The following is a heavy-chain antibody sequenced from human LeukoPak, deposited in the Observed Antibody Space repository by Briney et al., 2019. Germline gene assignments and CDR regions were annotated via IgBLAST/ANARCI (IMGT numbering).Heavy chain of an antibody. V-gene: IGHV3-30-3*01. CDR2: ISYDGSNK. D-gene: IGHD6-13*01. CDR1: GFTFSSYA. Sequence: GGSLRLSCAASGFTFSSYAMHWVRQAPGKGLEWVAVISYDGSNKYYADSVKGRFTISRDNSKNTLYLQMNSLRAEDTAVNYCASPTYSSSFYYYYGMDVWGQGTTVTVSS. CDR3: ASPTYSSSFYYYYGMDV. J-gene: IGHJ6*02.